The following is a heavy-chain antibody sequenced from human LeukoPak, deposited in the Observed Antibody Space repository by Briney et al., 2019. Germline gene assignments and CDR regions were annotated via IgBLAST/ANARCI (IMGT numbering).Heavy chain of an antibody. CDR2: IIPIFVTA. Sequence: ASVKVSCKASGGTFSSYAISWVRQAPGQGLEWMGRIIPIFVTANYAQKFQGRVTITTDESTSTAYMELSSLRSEDTAVYYCAREESYATGLLNWGQGTLVTVSS. V-gene: IGHV1-69*05. J-gene: IGHJ4*02. CDR3: AREESYATGLLN. CDR1: GGTFSSYA. D-gene: IGHD1-26*01.